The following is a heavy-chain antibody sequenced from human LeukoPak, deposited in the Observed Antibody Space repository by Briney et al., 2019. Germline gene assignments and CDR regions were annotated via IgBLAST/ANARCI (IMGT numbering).Heavy chain of an antibody. D-gene: IGHD4-17*01. CDR3: ARGDRGYGDYGAYWYFDL. Sequence: TSETLSLTCTVSGGSISSGDYYWSWIRQPPGKGLEWIGYIYYSGSTYYNPSLKSRVTISVDTSKNQFSLKLSSVTAADTAVYYCARGDRGYGDYGAYWYFDLWGRGTLVTVSS. CDR1: GGSISSGDYY. V-gene: IGHV4-30-4*08. CDR2: IYYSGST. J-gene: IGHJ2*01.